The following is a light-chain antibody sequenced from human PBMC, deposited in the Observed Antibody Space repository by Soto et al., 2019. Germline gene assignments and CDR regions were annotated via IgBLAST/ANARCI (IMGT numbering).Light chain of an antibody. V-gene: IGKV3-20*01. CDR3: QQYHTSAWT. J-gene: IGKJ1*01. Sequence: EIVLTQSPGTLSLSPGERATRSCRASQSVSSSYLAWYQQKPGQAPRLLIYGASSRATGIPDRFSGSGSGTDFTLTITRLEPEDFAVYYCQQYHTSAWTFGQGTTVDIK. CDR1: QSVSSSY. CDR2: GAS.